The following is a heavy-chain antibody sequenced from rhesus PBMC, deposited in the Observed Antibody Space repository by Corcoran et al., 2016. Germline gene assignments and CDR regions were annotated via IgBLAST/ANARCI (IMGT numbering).Heavy chain of an antibody. CDR1: GFTFSGYW. D-gene: IGHD3-28*01. V-gene: IGHV3-14*01. CDR3: AKRGYDSGYYHFDD. CDR2: IDVVGRNT. J-gene: IGHJ4*01. Sequence: EVQLVESGGGLAKPGGSLRLSCAASGFTFSGYWMHWVRQAPGKGLEWISNIDVVGRNTYYADTVRGRFTISRRNAKNTLYLQMNSRRAEDTAVYYCAKRGYDSGYYHFDDWGQGVLVTVSS.